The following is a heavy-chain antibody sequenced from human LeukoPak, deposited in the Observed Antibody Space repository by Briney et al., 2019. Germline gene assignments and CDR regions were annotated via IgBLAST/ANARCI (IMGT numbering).Heavy chain of an antibody. D-gene: IGHD2-15*01. Sequence: GGSLRLSCAASGFTFSSFWMTWVRQAPGKGLEGVANIKQDGNEKYYVDSVKGRFTVSRDNAKNSLYLQMNSLRVEDTAVYYCARLGLYCSGGSCYPFESWGQGTLVTVSS. V-gene: IGHV3-7*01. CDR1: GFTFSSFW. CDR3: ARLGLYCSGGSCYPFES. CDR2: IKQDGNEK. J-gene: IGHJ4*02.